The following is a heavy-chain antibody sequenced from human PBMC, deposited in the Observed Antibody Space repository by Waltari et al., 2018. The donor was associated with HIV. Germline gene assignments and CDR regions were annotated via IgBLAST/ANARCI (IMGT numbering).Heavy chain of an antibody. CDR2: INPSGGST. Sequence: QVQLVQSGAEVKKPGASVKVSCKASGYTFTSYYMHWVRQAPGQGLEWMGIINPSGGSTSYAQKFQGRVTMTRDTSTSTVYMELSSLRSEDTAVYYCARARYCGGDCYSLDYWGQGTLVTVSS. CDR1: GYTFTSYY. D-gene: IGHD2-21*02. J-gene: IGHJ4*02. V-gene: IGHV1-46*01. CDR3: ARARYCGGDCYSLDY.